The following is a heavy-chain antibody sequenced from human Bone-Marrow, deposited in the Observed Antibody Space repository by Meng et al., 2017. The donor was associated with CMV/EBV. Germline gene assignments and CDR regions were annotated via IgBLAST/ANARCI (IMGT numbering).Heavy chain of an antibody. CDR3: GPSSSGRGGFDF. J-gene: IGHJ4*02. V-gene: IGHV3-21*01. Sequence: GESLKISCAASGFTFSSYSMNWVRQAPGKGLEWVSSISSSSSYIYYADSVKGRFTISRDNAKNSLYLQMNSLRAEDTAVYYCGPSSSGRGGFDFWGQGTLVTVSS. D-gene: IGHD2-2*01. CDR2: ISSSSSYI. CDR1: GFTFSSYS.